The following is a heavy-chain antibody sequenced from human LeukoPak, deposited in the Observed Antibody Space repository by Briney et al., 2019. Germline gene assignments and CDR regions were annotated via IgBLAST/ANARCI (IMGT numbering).Heavy chain of an antibody. CDR1: GFTFSSYA. D-gene: IGHD3-9*01. CDR2: ISGSGGST. V-gene: IGHV3-23*01. CDR3: ANGKNDFDWLFHFDH. Sequence: GGSLRLSCAASGFTFSSYAMSWVRQAPGKGLEWVSAISGSGGSTYYADSVKGRFTISRDNSKNTLYLQMNSLRAEDTAVYYCANGKNDFDWLFHFDHWGQGTLVTVSS. J-gene: IGHJ4*02.